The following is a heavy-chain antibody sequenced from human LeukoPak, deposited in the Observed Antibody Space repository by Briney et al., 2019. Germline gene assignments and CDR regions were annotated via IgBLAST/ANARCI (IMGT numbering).Heavy chain of an antibody. J-gene: IGHJ3*02. CDR3: ARSDTYCSGGSCSPNTFDALDI. D-gene: IGHD2-15*01. V-gene: IGHV4-59*13. Sequence: SETLSLTCTVSGGSISSYYWSWIRQPPGKGLEWIGYIYYSGSTNYNPSLKSRVTISVDTSKNQFSLKLSSVTAADTAVYYCARSDTYCSGGSCSPNTFDALDIWGQGAMVTVSS. CDR1: GGSISSYY. CDR2: IYYSGST.